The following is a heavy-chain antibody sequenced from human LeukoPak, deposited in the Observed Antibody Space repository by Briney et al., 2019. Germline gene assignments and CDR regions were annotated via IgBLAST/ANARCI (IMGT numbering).Heavy chain of an antibody. D-gene: IGHD2-2*01. V-gene: IGHV1-2*02. CDR3: ARSVDCSSTSCYEYDX. CDR2: INPNSGGT. J-gene: IGHJ4*02. CDR1: GYTFTGYY. Sequence: GASVKVSCKASGYTFTGYYMHWVRQAPGQGLEWMGWINPNSGGTNYAQKFQGRVTMTRDTSISTAYMELSRLRSDDTAVYYCARSVDCSSTSCYEYDXXXQGTLVTVSS.